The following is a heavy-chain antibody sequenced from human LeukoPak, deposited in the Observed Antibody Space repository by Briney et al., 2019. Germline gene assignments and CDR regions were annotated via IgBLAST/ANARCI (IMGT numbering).Heavy chain of an antibody. CDR1: GFTFSSYG. Sequence: PGGSLRLSCAASGFTFSSYGMHWVRQAPGKGLEWVAVISYDGSNKYYADSVKGRFTISRDNSKNTLYLQMNSLRAEDTAVYYCAKFRGLAAAGPIDAFDIWGQGTMVTVSS. J-gene: IGHJ3*02. D-gene: IGHD6-13*01. V-gene: IGHV3-30*18. CDR3: AKFRGLAAAGPIDAFDI. CDR2: ISYDGSNK.